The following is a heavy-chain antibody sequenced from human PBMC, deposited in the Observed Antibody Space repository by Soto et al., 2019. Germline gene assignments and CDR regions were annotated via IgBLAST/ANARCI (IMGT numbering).Heavy chain of an antibody. Sequence: SVKVSCKASGGTFSSYAISWVRQAPGQGLEWMGGIIPIFGTANYAQKFQGRVTITADESTSTAYMELSSLRSEDTAVYYCARDPTAPYDSSAFDIWGQGTMVTVSS. D-gene: IGHD3-22*01. CDR3: ARDPTAPYDSSAFDI. J-gene: IGHJ3*02. V-gene: IGHV1-69*13. CDR2: IIPIFGTA. CDR1: GGTFSSYA.